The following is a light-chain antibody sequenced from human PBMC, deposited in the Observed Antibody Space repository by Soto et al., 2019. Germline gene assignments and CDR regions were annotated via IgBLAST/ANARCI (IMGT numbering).Light chain of an antibody. J-gene: IGKJ1*01. CDR2: GAS. Sequence: EIVMTQSPATLSVSPGERATLSCRASQSVSSDLAWYHQKPGQAPRLVIYGASTRATGIPARFSGSGSGTEFTLTINSLQSEDFAVYYCQQYNSWPRTFGQGTKVEIK. CDR3: QQYNSWPRT. V-gene: IGKV3-15*01. CDR1: QSVSSD.